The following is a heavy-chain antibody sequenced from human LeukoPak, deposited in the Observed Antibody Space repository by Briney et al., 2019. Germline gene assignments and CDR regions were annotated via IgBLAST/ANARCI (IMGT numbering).Heavy chain of an antibody. V-gene: IGHV3-15*01. CDR1: GFTFSNAW. Sequence: PGGSLRLSCAASGFTFSNAWVSWVRQAPGKGPECVGRLKSKTDGGTTDYAAAGKGRFTISRDESKNALYLRMNSLKAEDTAVYFCTREVPWDFWSGYYFDYWGQGTLDSVSS. CDR2: LKSKTDGGTT. CDR3: TREVPWDFWSGYYFDY. D-gene: IGHD3-3*01. J-gene: IGHJ4*02.